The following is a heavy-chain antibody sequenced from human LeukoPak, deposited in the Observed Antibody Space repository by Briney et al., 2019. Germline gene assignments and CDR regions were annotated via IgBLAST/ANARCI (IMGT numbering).Heavy chain of an antibody. CDR2: IIPILGIA. D-gene: IGHD1-26*01. V-gene: IGHV1-69*04. CDR1: GRTFSSYA. Sequence: SVKVSCKASGRTFSSYAISWVRQAPGQRLEWMGRIIPILGIANYAQKFQGRVTITADKSTSTAYMELSSLRSEDTAVYYCASSIVGATTSLDYWGQGTLVTASS. CDR3: ASSIVGATTSLDY. J-gene: IGHJ4*02.